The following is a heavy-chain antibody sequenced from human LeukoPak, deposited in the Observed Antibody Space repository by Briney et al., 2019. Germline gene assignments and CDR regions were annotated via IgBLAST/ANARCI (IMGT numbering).Heavy chain of an antibody. V-gene: IGHV3-23*01. CDR2: ISGSGGTT. CDR3: ATAPGFYYYYYMDV. J-gene: IGHJ6*03. D-gene: IGHD7-27*01. CDR1: GFTFSTYA. Sequence: GGSLRLSCAASGFTFSTYAMSWVRQAPGKGLEWVSGISGSGGTTFYADSVKGRFTISRDNSKNTLYLQMNSLRAEDTAVYYCATAPGFYYYYYMDVWGKGTTVTVSS.